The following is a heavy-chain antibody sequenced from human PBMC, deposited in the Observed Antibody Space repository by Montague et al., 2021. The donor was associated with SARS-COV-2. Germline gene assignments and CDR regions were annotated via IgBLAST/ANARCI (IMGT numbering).Heavy chain of an antibody. D-gene: IGHD6-19*01. CDR2: IYSGDSRE. Sequence: SLRLSCAASGFTFTNYAMNWVRQAPGKGLEWVSVIYSGDSREFCADSVKGRFTISRDNSKNTVDLQMDSLRAEDTAVYYCAKDLSDSGWPQYFQHWGRGTLVTVSS. V-gene: IGHV3-23*03. J-gene: IGHJ1*01. CDR3: AKDLSDSGWPQYFQH. CDR1: GFTFTNYA.